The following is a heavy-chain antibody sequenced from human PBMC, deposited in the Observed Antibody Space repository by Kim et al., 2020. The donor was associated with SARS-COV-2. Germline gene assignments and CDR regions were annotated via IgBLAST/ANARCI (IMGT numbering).Heavy chain of an antibody. Sequence: PSLKSRVTISVATSKNQFSLKLSSVTAADTAVYYCARVRDIVVVPAAIGYWGQGTLVTVSS. CDR3: ARVRDIVVVPAAIGY. J-gene: IGHJ4*02. D-gene: IGHD2-2*01. V-gene: IGHV4-34*01.